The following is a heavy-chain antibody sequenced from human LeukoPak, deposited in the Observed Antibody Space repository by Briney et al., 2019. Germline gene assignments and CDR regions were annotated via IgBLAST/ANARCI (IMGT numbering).Heavy chain of an antibody. CDR3: ATDYVWGSYAYY. CDR1: GYTFTDYY. Sequence: ASVKVSCKVYGYTFTDYYMHWVQQAPGKGLEWMGLVDPEDGETIYAEKFQGRVTITADTSTDTAYMELSSLRSEDTAVYYCATDYVWGSYAYYWGQGTLVTVSS. CDR2: VDPEDGET. V-gene: IGHV1-69-2*01. D-gene: IGHD3-16*01. J-gene: IGHJ4*02.